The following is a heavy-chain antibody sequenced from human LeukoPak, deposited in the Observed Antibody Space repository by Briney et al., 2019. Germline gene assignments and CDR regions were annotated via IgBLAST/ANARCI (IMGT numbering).Heavy chain of an antibody. CDR3: AADGDANSLAL. CDR2: ISSNGNT. V-gene: IGHV4-39*07. D-gene: IGHD2-21*01. J-gene: IGHJ4*02. Sequence: SDTLSLTCTVSGGSLSSPLDYWNWVRQTPGKGLEWIGTISSNGNTFYNRSLKTRATLTIDTSKNQFSLKVTSVTAADTAVYYCAADGDANSLALWGQGTLVTVSS. CDR1: GGSLSSPLDY.